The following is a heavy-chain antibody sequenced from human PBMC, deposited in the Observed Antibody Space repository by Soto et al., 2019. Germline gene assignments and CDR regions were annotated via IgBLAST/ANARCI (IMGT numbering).Heavy chain of an antibody. CDR3: ARDFGIGLTCSGGSCYPINDAFDI. J-gene: IGHJ3*02. D-gene: IGHD2-15*01. CDR2: ISSSSSTI. V-gene: IGHV3-48*02. Sequence: PGGSLRLSCAASGFTFSSYSMNWVRQAPGKGLEWVSYISSSSSTIYYADSVKGRFTISRDNAKNSLYLQMNSLRDEDTAVYYCARDFGIGLTCSGGSCYPINDAFDIWGQGTMVTVSS. CDR1: GFTFSSYS.